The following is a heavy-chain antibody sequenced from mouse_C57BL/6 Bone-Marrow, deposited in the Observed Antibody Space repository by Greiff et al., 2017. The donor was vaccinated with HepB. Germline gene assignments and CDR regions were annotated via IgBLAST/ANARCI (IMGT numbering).Heavy chain of an antibody. CDR3: LRQLRSHFDY. Sequence: QVQLQQPGAELVKPGASVKLSCKASGYTFTSYWMQWVKQRPGQGLEWIGEIDPSDSYTNYNQKFKGKATLTVDTSSSTAYMQLSSLTSEDSAVYYCLRQLRSHFDYWGQGTTLTVSS. D-gene: IGHD3-2*02. J-gene: IGHJ2*01. CDR2: IDPSDSYT. V-gene: IGHV1-50*01. CDR1: GYTFTSYW.